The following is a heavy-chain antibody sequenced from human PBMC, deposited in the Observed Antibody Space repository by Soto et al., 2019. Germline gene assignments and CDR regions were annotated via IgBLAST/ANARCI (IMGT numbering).Heavy chain of an antibody. Sequence: PGGSLRLSCAASGFTFSSYGMHWVRQAPGKGLEWVAVISYDGSNKYYADSVKGRFTISRDNSKNTLYLQMNSLRAEDTAVYYYAKAPYYDMLTGSATYYGMDVWGQGTTVTVSS. D-gene: IGHD3-9*01. CDR2: ISYDGSNK. J-gene: IGHJ6*02. CDR3: AKAPYYDMLTGSATYYGMDV. CDR1: GFTFSSYG. V-gene: IGHV3-30*18.